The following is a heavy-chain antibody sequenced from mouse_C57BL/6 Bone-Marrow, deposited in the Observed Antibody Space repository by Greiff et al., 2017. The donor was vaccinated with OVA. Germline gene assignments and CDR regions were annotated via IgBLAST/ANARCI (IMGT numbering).Heavy chain of an antibody. Sequence: EVQLQQSGPELVKPGASVKISCKASGYSFTDYNMNWVKQSNGKSLEWIGVINPNYGTTSYNQKFKGKATLTVDQSSSTAYMQLNRLTSEDSAVYYCVQIGGFYWYFDVWGTGTTVTVSS. J-gene: IGHJ1*03. CDR2: INPNYGTT. CDR1: GYSFTDYN. D-gene: IGHD3-1*01. V-gene: IGHV1-39*01. CDR3: VQIGGFYWYFDV.